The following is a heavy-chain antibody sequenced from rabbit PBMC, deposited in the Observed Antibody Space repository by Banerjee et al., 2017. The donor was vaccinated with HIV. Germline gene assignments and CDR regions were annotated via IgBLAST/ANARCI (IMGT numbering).Heavy chain of an antibody. J-gene: IGHJ4*01. D-gene: IGHD6-1*01. Sequence: QQQLEESGGGLVKPGASLTLTCKASGLDFSSSYWICWVRQAPGKGLEWIACIYVGSSGSTYYASWAKGRFTISKTSSTTVTLQMTSLTAADTATYFCARGAGYANGGDGYFKLWGQGTLVTVS. V-gene: IGHV1S45*01. CDR1: GLDFSSSYW. CDR3: ARGAGYANGGDGYFKL. CDR2: IYVGSSGST.